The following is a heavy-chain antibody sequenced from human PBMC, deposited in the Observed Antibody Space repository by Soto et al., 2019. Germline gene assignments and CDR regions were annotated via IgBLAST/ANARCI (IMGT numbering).Heavy chain of an antibody. V-gene: IGHV4-34*01. Sequence: SDTLSLTCAVYGGSFSGYYWSWIRQPPGKGLEWIGEINHSGSTKYNPSLKSRVTISVDTSKNQFSLKLSSVTAADTAVYYCARRIQRGFRAYCYYGMDVWGQGNTVTV. J-gene: IGHJ6*02. CDR3: ARRIQRGFRAYCYYGMDV. CDR1: GGSFSGYY. CDR2: INHSGST. D-gene: IGHD5-18*01.